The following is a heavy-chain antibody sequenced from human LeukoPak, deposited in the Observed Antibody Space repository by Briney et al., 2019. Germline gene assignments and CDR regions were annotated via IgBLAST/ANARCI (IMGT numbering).Heavy chain of an antibody. J-gene: IGHJ4*02. CDR1: GGSFGGYY. V-gene: IGHV4-34*01. D-gene: IGHD3-3*01. CDR3: ARVSLFGVVSL. Sequence: SETLSLTCAVYGGSFGGYYWSWIRQPPGKGLEWIGEINHSGSTNYNPSLKSRVTISVDTSKNQFSLKLSSVTAADTAVYYCARVSLFGVVSLWGQGTLVTVSS. CDR2: INHSGST.